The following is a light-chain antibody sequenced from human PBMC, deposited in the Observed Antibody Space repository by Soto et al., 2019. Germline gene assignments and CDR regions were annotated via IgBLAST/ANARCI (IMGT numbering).Light chain of an antibody. CDR3: QQYNNWPPGT. Sequence: EVVMTQSPATLSVSPGERATLSCRASQSVSTNLAWYQQKPGQAPRLLIYGASTRATGIPARFSGSGSGTEFTLTISSLQYEDFVVYYCQQYNNWPPGTFGQGTEVEMK. V-gene: IGKV3-15*01. J-gene: IGKJ1*01. CDR1: QSVSTN. CDR2: GAS.